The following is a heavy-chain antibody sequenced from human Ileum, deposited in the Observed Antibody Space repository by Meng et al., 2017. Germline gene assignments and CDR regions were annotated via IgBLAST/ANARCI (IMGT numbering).Heavy chain of an antibody. D-gene: IGHD6-19*01. CDR3: ARTSGWFYY. Sequence: QGELEQWGAGLFKPSETLSLPCAVYGGSFSGYYWSWIRQPPGKGLEWIGEINHSGSTNYNPSLKSRVTISVDTSKNQFSLKLSSVTAADTAVYYCARTSGWFYYWGQGTLVTVSS. CDR1: GGSFSGYY. J-gene: IGHJ4*02. V-gene: IGHV4-34*01. CDR2: INHSGST.